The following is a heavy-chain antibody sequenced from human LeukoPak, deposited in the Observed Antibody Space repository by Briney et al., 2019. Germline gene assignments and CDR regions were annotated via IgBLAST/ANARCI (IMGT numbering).Heavy chain of an antibody. D-gene: IGHD6-13*01. Sequence: SVKVSCKASGGTFNSYAISWVRQAPGQGLEWMGGIIPIFGTANYAQKFQGRVTITADESTSTAYMELSSLRSEDTAVYYCARKNPGIEAFDIWGQGTMVTVSS. CDR2: IIPIFGTA. J-gene: IGHJ3*02. CDR3: ARKNPGIEAFDI. V-gene: IGHV1-69*13. CDR1: GGTFNSYA.